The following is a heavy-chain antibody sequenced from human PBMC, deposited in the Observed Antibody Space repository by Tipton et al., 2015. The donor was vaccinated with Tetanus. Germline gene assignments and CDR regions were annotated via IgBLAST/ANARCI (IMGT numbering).Heavy chain of an antibody. CDR3: AKGGWNYWFDP. D-gene: IGHD1-7*01. CDR1: GFTFSSYA. CDR2: ISGSGGST. J-gene: IGHJ5*02. V-gene: IGHV3-23*01. Sequence: SLRLSCAASGFTFSSYAMSWVRQAPGKGLEWVSAISGSGGSTYYADSVKGRFTISRDNSRNTLYLQMNSLRAEDTAMYYCAKGGWNYWFDPWGQGTLVTVSS.